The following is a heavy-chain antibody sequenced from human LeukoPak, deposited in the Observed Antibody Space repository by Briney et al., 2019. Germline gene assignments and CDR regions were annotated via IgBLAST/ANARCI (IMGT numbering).Heavy chain of an antibody. V-gene: IGHV4-61*01. Sequence: SETLSLTCIVSGGSISSSNYYWTWIRQPPGKGLEWIGFISYSGNTNYNPSLKSRVTISLDTSKNQFSLKLISVTAADTAVYYCARGVGSGYTDYWGQGALVTVSS. CDR2: ISYSGNT. J-gene: IGHJ4*02. CDR3: ARGVGSGYTDY. CDR1: GGSISSSNYY. D-gene: IGHD3-22*01.